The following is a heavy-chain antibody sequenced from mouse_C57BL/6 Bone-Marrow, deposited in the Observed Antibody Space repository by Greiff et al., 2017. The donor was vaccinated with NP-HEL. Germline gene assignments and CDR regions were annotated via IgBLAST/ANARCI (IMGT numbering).Heavy chain of an antibody. D-gene: IGHD2-3*01. J-gene: IGHJ1*03. CDR2: IWPGGGT. Sequence: VQLVESGPGLVAPSQSLSITCTVSGFSFTSYAISWVRQPPGQGLEWLGVIWPGGGTTYNSALNSSLSISKDNSKSQIFLKMNSLQTNDTARDYCARGGYYIYWYFGVGGTGTAVTV. V-gene: IGHV2-9-1*01. CDR3: ARGGYYIYWYFGV. CDR1: GFSFTSYA.